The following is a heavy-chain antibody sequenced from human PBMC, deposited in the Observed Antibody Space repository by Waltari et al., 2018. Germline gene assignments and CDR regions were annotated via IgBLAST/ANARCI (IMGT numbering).Heavy chain of an antibody. CDR3: ARPLGTADLGY. Sequence: EVQLVQSGAEVKKPGESLMISCQTSGYSFATYWIGWVRQMPGRGLELVGIIYPLDSDTRYSPAFQGQVTISVDKSIGTAYLQWTSLKASDSAIYYCARPLGTADLGYWGQGTLVTVSS. V-gene: IGHV5-51*01. CDR2: IYPLDSDT. CDR1: GYSFATYW. D-gene: IGHD1-7*01. J-gene: IGHJ4*02.